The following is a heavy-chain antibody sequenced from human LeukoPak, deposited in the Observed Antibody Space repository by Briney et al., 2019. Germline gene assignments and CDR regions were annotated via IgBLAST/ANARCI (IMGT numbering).Heavy chain of an antibody. Sequence: PGGSLRLSCAASGFTFSMYWMSWVRQAPGKGLEWVANIKQDGSEKFYVGSVKGRFTISRDNAKNSLYLQMNSLRAEDTAVYYCARDXSYXILTGYKYAFDVWGQGTMVTVSS. CDR2: IKQDGSEK. CDR3: ARDXSYXILTGYKYAFDV. V-gene: IGHV3-7*01. J-gene: IGHJ3*01. CDR1: GFTFSMYW. D-gene: IGHD3-9*01.